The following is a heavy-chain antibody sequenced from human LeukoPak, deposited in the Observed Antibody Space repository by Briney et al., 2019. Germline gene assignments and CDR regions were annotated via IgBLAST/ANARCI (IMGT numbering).Heavy chain of an antibody. J-gene: IGHJ6*02. CDR1: GFTFSDYN. CDR3: ARSIGLTGGGVDV. D-gene: IGHD3-9*01. Sequence: GGSLRLSCAASGFTFSDYNMNWVRQAPGKGLEWVSYITNGGSTIHHADSVKGRFTIPRDNAKKTLYLQMNSQRAEDTAVYYCARSIGLTGGGVDVWGQGTTVTVSS. CDR2: ITNGGSTI. V-gene: IGHV3-11*01.